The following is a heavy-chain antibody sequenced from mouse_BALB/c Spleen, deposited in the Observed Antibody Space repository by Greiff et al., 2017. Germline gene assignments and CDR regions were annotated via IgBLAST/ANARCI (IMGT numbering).Heavy chain of an antibody. D-gene: IGHD1-1*01. CDR1: GFTFSSYA. V-gene: IGHV5-9-3*01. CDR3: ARHSTVAYFDY. Sequence: EVKLVESGGGLVQPGGSLKLSCAASGFTFSSYAMSWVRQTPEKRLEWVATISSGGSYTYYPDSVKGRFTISRDNAKNTLYLQMSSLRSEDTAMYYCARHSTVAYFDYWGQGTTLTVSS. CDR2: ISSGGSYT. J-gene: IGHJ2*01.